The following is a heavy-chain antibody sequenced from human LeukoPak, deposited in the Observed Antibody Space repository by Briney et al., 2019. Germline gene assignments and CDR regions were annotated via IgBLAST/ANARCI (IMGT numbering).Heavy chain of an antibody. J-gene: IGHJ4*02. CDR2: IFYSGST. CDR1: GGSISNHY. V-gene: IGHV4-59*08. D-gene: IGHD3-10*01. CDR3: ARLPYYGSGSRTDY. Sequence: SETLSLTCTVSGGSISNHYWSWIRQPPGKGLEWIGNIFYSGSTNYNPSLKSRVTISVDMSKNQFSLKLSSVTAADTAAYYCARLPYYGSGSRTDYWGQGTPVTVSS.